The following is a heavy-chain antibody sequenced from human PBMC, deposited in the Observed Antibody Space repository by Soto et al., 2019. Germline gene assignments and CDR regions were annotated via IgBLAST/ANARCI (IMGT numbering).Heavy chain of an antibody. D-gene: IGHD2-15*01. V-gene: IGHV4-59*01. CDR2: IFYRGTT. Sequence: SETLSLTCAVYGGSFSGYYWSWIRQPPGRGLEWLGYIFYRGTTLYSPSVQSRLSITVETSKNQFSLKLRSVTAADTAVYYCTRHAIIPKLQYGMDVWGQGTTVTVYS. CDR1: GGSFSGYY. J-gene: IGHJ6*02. CDR3: TRHAIIPKLQYGMDV.